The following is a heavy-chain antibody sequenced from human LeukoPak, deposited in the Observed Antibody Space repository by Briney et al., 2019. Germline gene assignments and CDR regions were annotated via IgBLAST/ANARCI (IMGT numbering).Heavy chain of an antibody. Sequence: GGSLRLSCAASGFTFSSYSMNWVRQAPGKGLEWVSSISSSSSYIYYADSVKGRFTISRDNAKNSLYLQMNSLRAEDTAVYYCARGRGSSWYGGLLTFDYWGQGTLVTVSS. CDR1: GFTFSSYS. J-gene: IGHJ4*02. CDR3: ARGRGSSWYGGLLTFDY. D-gene: IGHD6-13*01. CDR2: ISSSSSYI. V-gene: IGHV3-21*01.